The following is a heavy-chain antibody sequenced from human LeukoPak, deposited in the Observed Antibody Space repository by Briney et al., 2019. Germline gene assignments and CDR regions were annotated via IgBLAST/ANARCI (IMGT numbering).Heavy chain of an antibody. CDR3: ARHETFRTWRSFDS. V-gene: IGHV5-51*01. D-gene: IGHD2/OR15-2a*01. Sequence: GESLKISCKASGYSFANNWIGWVRQMPGKGLEWMGIIYPFDSSTAYNPSFQAQVTISADKSISTAYLHWSSLKASDTAMYYCARHETFRTWRSFDSWGQGTLVTVSS. CDR2: IYPFDSST. J-gene: IGHJ4*02. CDR1: GYSFANNW.